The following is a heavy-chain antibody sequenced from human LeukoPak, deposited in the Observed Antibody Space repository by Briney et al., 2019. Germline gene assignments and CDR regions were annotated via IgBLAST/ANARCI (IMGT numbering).Heavy chain of an antibody. CDR1: GYSISSGYF. Sequence: SETLSLTCNVSGYSISSGYFWGWVRQPPGKGLEWIGSIFSDGKTYYNPPLKSRVTMSVDTSKNQFSLRLNSVTAADTAVYYCARANDFWSGYSPYYYYYYMDVWGKGTTVTVSS. CDR3: ARANDFWSGYSPYYYYYYMDV. D-gene: IGHD3-3*01. V-gene: IGHV4-38-2*02. J-gene: IGHJ6*03. CDR2: IFSDGKT.